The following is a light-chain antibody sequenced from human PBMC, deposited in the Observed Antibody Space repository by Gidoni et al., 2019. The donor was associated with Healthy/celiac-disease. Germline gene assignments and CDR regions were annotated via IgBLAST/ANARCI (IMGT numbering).Light chain of an antibody. CDR1: SSNIGSNY. V-gene: IGLV1-47*01. Sequence: QSVLTHPPSASETPGQRVTIPCSGSSSNIGSNYVYWYQQLPGTAPKLLIYRNNQRPSGVPDRFSGSKSGTSASLAISGLRSEDEADYYCAAWDDSLSGRVVFGGGTKLTVL. CDR3: AAWDDSLSGRVV. J-gene: IGLJ2*01. CDR2: RNN.